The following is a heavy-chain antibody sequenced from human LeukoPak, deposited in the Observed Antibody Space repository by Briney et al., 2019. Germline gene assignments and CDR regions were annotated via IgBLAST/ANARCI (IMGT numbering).Heavy chain of an antibody. CDR2: ISSSGST. CDR1: GDSISSGDYY. CDR3: ARDDTIFGVVIGMFDP. D-gene: IGHD3-3*01. J-gene: IGHJ5*02. Sequence: SETLSLTCTVSGDSISSGDYYWSWIRQPAGKGLEWIGRISSSGSTNYNPSLKSRVTISVDTSKNQFSLKLSSVTAADTAVYYCARDDTIFGVVIGMFDPWGQGTLVTVSS. V-gene: IGHV4-61*02.